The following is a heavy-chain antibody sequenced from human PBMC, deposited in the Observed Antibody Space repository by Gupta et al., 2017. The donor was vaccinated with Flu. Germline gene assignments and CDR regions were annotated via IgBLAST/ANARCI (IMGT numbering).Heavy chain of an antibody. J-gene: IGHJ5*02. CDR3: ARVSVGSYHFDP. Sequence: EVQLVESGGGLVQPGGSLRLSCGVSGFLFRNSWMHWVRQAPGKGLVWVPRINPDGSTTNYADSVKGRFTISRDNAKNTLSLEVNSLRAEDTAVYYCARVSVGSYHFDPWGQGTLVSVSS. D-gene: IGHD1-26*01. V-gene: IGHV3-74*01. CDR2: INPDGSTT. CDR1: GFLFRNSW.